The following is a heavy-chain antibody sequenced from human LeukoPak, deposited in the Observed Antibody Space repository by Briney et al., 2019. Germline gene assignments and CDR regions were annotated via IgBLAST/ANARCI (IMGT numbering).Heavy chain of an antibody. CDR3: ARGYIYGYHY. V-gene: IGHV3-23*01. CDR2: ISGNGDST. CDR1: RFTFSTYA. D-gene: IGHD5-18*01. J-gene: IGHJ4*02. Sequence: GGSLRLSCAASRFTFSTYAMSWVRQAPRKGLEWVSAISGNGDSTYYADSVKGRFTISRDNSKNILFLQMNSLRAEDTAVYYCARGYIYGYHYWGQGTLVTVSS.